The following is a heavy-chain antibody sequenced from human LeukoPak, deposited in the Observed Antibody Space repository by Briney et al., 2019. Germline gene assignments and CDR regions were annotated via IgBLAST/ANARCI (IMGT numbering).Heavy chain of an antibody. CDR3: AREAAGFDP. J-gene: IGHJ5*02. V-gene: IGHV3-30*02. Sequence: GGSLRLSCVASGFTFSSQGMHWVRQAPGKGLDWVAFIRYDGSNKYYADSMKGRFTISRDNSKNTLYLQMNSLRAEDTAVYYCAREAAGFDPWGQGTLVTVSS. CDR2: IRYDGSNK. CDR1: GFTFSSQG. D-gene: IGHD2-15*01.